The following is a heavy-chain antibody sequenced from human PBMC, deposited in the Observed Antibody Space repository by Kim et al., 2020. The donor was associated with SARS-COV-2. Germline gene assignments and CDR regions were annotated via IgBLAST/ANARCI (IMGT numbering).Heavy chain of an antibody. D-gene: IGHD2-8*02. V-gene: IGHV3-7*03. J-gene: IGHJ4*02. CDR3: TGGGSNAY. Sequence: DGSVRYYVDSVKGRFAISRDNAKNSLYLQMNSLRAEDTAVYYCTGGGSNAYWGQGTLVTVSS. CDR2: DGSVR.